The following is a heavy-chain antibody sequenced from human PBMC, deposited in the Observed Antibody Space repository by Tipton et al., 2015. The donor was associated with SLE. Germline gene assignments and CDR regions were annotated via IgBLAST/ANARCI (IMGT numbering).Heavy chain of an antibody. Sequence: QSGPEVKKPGASVKVSCKASGYTFTGYYMHWVRQAPGQGLEWMGWISTYNGNTNFAQKFQGRVIMTTDASTNTAYMELRSLTSDDTAVYYCWVTFWSSYYTTYDAFDIWGQGTMVTVSS. CDR3: WVTFWSSYYTTYDAFDI. CDR1: GYTFTGYY. D-gene: IGHD3-3*01. V-gene: IGHV1-18*04. J-gene: IGHJ3*02. CDR2: ISTYNGNT.